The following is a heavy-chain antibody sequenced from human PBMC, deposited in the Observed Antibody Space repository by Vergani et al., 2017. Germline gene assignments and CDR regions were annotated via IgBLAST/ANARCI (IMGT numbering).Heavy chain of an antibody. Sequence: EVQLVESGGGLVKPGGSLTLSCAASGFMFNNYNLNWVRQVPGKGLEWVSTVSTRSSYTHYADSVRGRFTISRDDAQNSLYLQMNRLRAEDAAVYYCATSGTIHIGVAASDNEAFEMWGQGTVVTVSS. CDR3: ATSGTIHIGVAASDNEAFEM. V-gene: IGHV3-21*01. CDR1: GFMFNNYN. CDR2: VSTRSSYT. J-gene: IGHJ3*02. D-gene: IGHD2-15*01.